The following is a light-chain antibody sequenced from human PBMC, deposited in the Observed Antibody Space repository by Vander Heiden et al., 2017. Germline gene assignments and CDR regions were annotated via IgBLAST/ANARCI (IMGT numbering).Light chain of an antibody. Sequence: EIVLTQSPGTLSLSPGERATLSCRASQYITNSLLAWYQQRLGQAPRFLIYSASNRATGIPDRFSGSGSGTDFTLTISRLEPEDFAVYYCQQYGSSPPTFGQGTKAESK. CDR2: SAS. CDR1: QYITNSL. V-gene: IGKV3-20*01. J-gene: IGKJ1*01. CDR3: QQYGSSPPT.